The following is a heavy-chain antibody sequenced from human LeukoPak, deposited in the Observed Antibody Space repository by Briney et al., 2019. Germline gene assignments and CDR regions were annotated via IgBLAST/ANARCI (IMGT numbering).Heavy chain of an antibody. Sequence: SVKVSCKASGGTFSSYAISWVRQAPGQGLEWMGGIIPIFGTANYAQKFQGRVTITADESTSTAYMELSRLRSDDTAVYYCARDVGGPGNALLWFGELPSRFDPWGQGTLVTVSS. CDR3: ARDVGGPGNALLWFGELPSRFDP. CDR1: GGTFSSYA. J-gene: IGHJ5*02. CDR2: IIPIFGTA. V-gene: IGHV1-69*13. D-gene: IGHD3-10*01.